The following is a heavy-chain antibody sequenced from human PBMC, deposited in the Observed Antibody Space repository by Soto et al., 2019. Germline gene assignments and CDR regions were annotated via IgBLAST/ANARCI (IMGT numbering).Heavy chain of an antibody. D-gene: IGHD3-3*01. J-gene: IGHJ4*02. V-gene: IGHV4-59*08. CDR3: ARLFRDVYNAVEY. Sequence: SDTLSLTCTVSGCSIISYHWSWIRQSPGKGLEWIGYTSNSAPTIYNPSLKSRVTISADTSNNQFSLRLSSVTAADTAVYFCARLFRDVYNAVEYWGQGALVTVS. CDR1: GCSIISYH. CDR2: TSNSAPT.